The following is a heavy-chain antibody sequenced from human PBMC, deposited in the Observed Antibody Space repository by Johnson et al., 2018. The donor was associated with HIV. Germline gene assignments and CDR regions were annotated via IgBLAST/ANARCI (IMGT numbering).Heavy chain of an antibody. CDR3: ARVHSGGAFDI. CDR2: INWNGGSA. V-gene: IGHV3-20*04. J-gene: IGHJ3*02. CDR1: GFTFDDYG. Sequence: VQLVESGGGLVQPGRSLRLSCVASGFTFDDYGMSWVRQAPGKGLEWVSGINWNGGSAGHADSLKCRFIISRDNAKNSLYLQRNSLRAEDTAVYYCARVHSGGAFDIWGQGTMVTVSS.